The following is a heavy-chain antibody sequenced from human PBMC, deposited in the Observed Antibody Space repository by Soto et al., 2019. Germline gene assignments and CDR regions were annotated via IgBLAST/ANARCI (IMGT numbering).Heavy chain of an antibody. CDR1: GGSISSGSYY. Sequence: SETLSLTCTVSGGSISSGSYYWGWIRQPPGKGLEWIGNVYYGGSTYYNPSLKSRVTISVETSKSQFSLKLSSVTAADTAVYYCAGGDYYHSSGYYFYYYTMDVWGQGTTVTVSS. V-gene: IGHV4-39*01. CDR2: VYYGGST. J-gene: IGHJ6*02. CDR3: AGGDYYHSSGYYFYYYTMDV. D-gene: IGHD3-22*01.